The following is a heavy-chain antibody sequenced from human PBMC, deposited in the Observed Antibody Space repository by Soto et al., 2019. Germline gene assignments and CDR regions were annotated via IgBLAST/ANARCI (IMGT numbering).Heavy chain of an antibody. CDR3: ARQNWAMYYFDS. V-gene: IGHV6-1*01. D-gene: IGHD7-27*01. J-gene: IGHJ4*02. Sequence: QVHLQQSGPGLVKPSQTLSLTCAISGDSVSDNNAAWNWIRQSPSRGLEWLGRTYYRSKWYNDYAVSVKSRITVNPDTSKNQFALQLNSVTPEDTAVYYCARQNWAMYYFDSWGQGALVTVSS. CDR2: TYYRSKWYN. CDR1: GDSVSDNNAA.